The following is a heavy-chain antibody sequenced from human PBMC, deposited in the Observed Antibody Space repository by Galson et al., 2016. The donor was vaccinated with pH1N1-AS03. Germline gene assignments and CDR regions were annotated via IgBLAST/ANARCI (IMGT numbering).Heavy chain of an antibody. V-gene: IGHV1-2*04. CDR2: INPNNGVT. CDR1: GYIFTGFY. Sequence: SVKVSCKASGYIFTGFYVHWVRQAPGQGLEWMGWINPNNGVTNYAQKFQAWVTMTGDTSISTAYMELYGLKSDDTAVYYCARDPRGPCSSATCATTYYFVLDVWGQGTPVIVSS. CDR3: ARDPRGPCSSATCATTYYFVLDV. D-gene: IGHD1-26*01. J-gene: IGHJ6*02.